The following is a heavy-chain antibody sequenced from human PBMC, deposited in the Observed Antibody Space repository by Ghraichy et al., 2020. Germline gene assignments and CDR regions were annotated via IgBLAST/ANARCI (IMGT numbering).Heavy chain of an antibody. CDR3: ARDLSYTGTTGY. CDR1: GYTFTGYY. Sequence: ASVKVSCKASGYTFTGYYMHWVRQAPGQGLEWMGWINPNSGGTNYAQKFQGRVTMTRDTSISTAYMELSRLRSDDTAVYYCARDLSYTGTTGYWGQGTLVTVSS. D-gene: IGHD1-7*01. V-gene: IGHV1-2*02. CDR2: INPNSGGT. J-gene: IGHJ4*02.